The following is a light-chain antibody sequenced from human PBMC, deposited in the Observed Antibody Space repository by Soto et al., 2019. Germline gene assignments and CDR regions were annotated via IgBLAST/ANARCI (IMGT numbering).Light chain of an antibody. CDR3: LQDYNYPWT. J-gene: IGKJ1*01. CDR2: GAS. CDR1: QGIRTD. V-gene: IGKV1-6*01. Sequence: AVQLTQSPSSLSASVGDRVTITCRASQGIRTDLGWYQQSPGKAPKVLIVGASTLQSGVPSRFSGSGSGTDFTLTISSLQPEDFATYYCLQDYNYPWTFGQGTKVDIK.